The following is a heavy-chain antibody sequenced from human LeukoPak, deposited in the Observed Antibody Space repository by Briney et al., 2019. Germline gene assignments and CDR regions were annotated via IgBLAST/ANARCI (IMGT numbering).Heavy chain of an antibody. V-gene: IGHV1-2*02. CDR1: GYTFTGYY. CDR3: ARDQDFWSGYGFDP. D-gene: IGHD3-3*01. J-gene: IGHJ5*02. Sequence: ASVKVSCKASGYTFTGYYMHWVRQAPGQGLEWMGWINPNSGGTNYAQKFQGRVTMTRDTSISTAYMELSRLRSDDTAVYYCARDQDFWSGYGFDPWGQGTLVTASS. CDR2: INPNSGGT.